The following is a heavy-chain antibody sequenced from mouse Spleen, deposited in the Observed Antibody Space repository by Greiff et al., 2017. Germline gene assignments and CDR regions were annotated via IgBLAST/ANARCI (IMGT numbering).Heavy chain of an antibody. CDR3: SYGSSNLYYFDY. CDR2: IDPSDSYT. CDR1: GYTFTSYW. J-gene: IGHJ2*01. V-gene: IGHV1-69*01. Sequence: QVQLKQSGAELVMPGASVKLSCKASGYTFTSYWMHWVKQRPGQGLEWIGEIDPSDSYTNYNQKFKGKATLTVDKSSSTAYMQLSSLTSEDSAVYYCSYGSSNLYYFDYWGQGTTLTVSS. D-gene: IGHD1-1*01.